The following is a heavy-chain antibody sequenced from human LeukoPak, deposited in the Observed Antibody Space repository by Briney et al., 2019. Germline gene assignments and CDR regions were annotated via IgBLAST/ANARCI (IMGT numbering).Heavy chain of an antibody. J-gene: IGHJ6*02. CDR3: ARDHNIVVRGVPYYYYGMDV. CDR2: IYYSGST. CDR1: GGTISTYS. Sequence: PAGTLSLTCTASGGTISTYSWSWIRQPPGKGLEWIAYIYYSGSTNYNPSLKSRVITIASTTTNQFSLKLSSVTAADTAVYYCARDHNIVVRGVPYYYYGMDVWGQGTTVTVSS. V-gene: IGHV4-59*12. D-gene: IGHD3-10*01.